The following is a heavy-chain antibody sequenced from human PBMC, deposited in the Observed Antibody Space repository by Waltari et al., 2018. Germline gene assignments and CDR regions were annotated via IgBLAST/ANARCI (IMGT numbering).Heavy chain of an antibody. CDR2: IGGVAGSI. D-gene: IGHD3-22*01. V-gene: IGHV3-23*01. J-gene: IGHJ6*02. CDR3: AKDRPDYYDSSGYYYYGMDV. CDR1: GFTFNSYA. Sequence: TASGFTFNSYAMSWVRQAPGKGLEWVSAIGGVAGSINYADAVKGRFTISRDNSKNTLYRQMNSLRAEDTAVYYCAKDRPDYYDSSGYYYYGMDVWGQGTTVTVSS.